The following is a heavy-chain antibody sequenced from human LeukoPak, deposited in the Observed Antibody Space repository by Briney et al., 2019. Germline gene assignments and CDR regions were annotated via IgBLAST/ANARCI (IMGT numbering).Heavy chain of an antibody. CDR1: GFTFSSYS. CDR2: ISSSSSYI. D-gene: IGHD1-26*01. J-gene: IGHJ3*02. Sequence: PGGSLRLSCAASGFTFSSYSMNWVRQAPGKGLEWVSSISSSSSYIYYADSVKGRFTISRDNAKNSLYLQMNSLRAEDTAVYYCARGSQWELLHAFDIWGQGTMVTVSS. V-gene: IGHV3-21*01. CDR3: ARGSQWELLHAFDI.